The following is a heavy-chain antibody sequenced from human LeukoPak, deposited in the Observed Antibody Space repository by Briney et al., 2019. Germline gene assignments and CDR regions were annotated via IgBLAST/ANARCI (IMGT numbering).Heavy chain of an antibody. CDR1: GYSISSGYY. CDR2: IYHSGST. V-gene: IGHV4-38-2*02. J-gene: IGHJ4*02. Sequence: SETLSLTCTVSGYSISSGYYWGWIRQPPGKGLEWIGSIYHSGSTYYNPSLKSRVTISVDTSKNQFSLKLSSVTAADTAVYYSARGLNIPYHYWGQGTLVSVSS. CDR3: ARGLNIPYHY. D-gene: IGHD2/OR15-2a*01.